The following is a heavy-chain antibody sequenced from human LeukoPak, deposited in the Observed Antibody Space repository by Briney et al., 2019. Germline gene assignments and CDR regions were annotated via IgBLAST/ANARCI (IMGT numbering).Heavy chain of an antibody. V-gene: IGHV3-23*01. CDR1: GFTFSRYA. CDR2: ISGSGGST. CDR3: AKAASIVVVVAATLGY. Sequence: GGSLRLSCAASGFTFSRYAMSWVRQAPGAGVEWVSAISGSGGSTYYADSVKGRFTISRDNSKNTRYLQMNSLRAEDTAVYYCAKAASIVVVVAATLGYWGQGTLVTVSS. D-gene: IGHD2-15*01. J-gene: IGHJ4*02.